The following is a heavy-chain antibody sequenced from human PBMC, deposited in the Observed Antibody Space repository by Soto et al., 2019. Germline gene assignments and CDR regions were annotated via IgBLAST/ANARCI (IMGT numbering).Heavy chain of an antibody. D-gene: IGHD4-17*01. CDR3: ARGSLSGDYVDQYYYYYMDV. V-gene: IGHV1-2*04. J-gene: IGHJ6*03. CDR2: INPNSGGT. CDR1: GYTFTGYY. Sequence: ASVKVSCKASGYTFTGYYMHWVRQAPGQGLEWMGWINPNSGGTNYAQKFQGWVTMTRDTSISTAYMELSRLRSDDTAVYYCARGSLSGDYVDQYYYYYMDVWGKGTTVTVSS.